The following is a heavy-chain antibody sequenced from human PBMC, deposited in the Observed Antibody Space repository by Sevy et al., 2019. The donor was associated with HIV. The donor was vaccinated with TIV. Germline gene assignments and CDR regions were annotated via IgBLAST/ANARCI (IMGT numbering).Heavy chain of an antibody. V-gene: IGHV3-30-3*01. CDR1: GFTFSSYA. Sequence: GESLKISCAASGFTFSSYAMHWVRQAPGRGLACVAVISYDGSNKYYADSVKGRFTISRDNSKNTLYLQVKSLRTEDTAVYYCARDQHDYAGNLRTGWFDPWGQGTLVTVSS. D-gene: IGHD4-17*01. CDR3: ARDQHDYAGNLRTGWFDP. J-gene: IGHJ5*02. CDR2: ISYDGSNK.